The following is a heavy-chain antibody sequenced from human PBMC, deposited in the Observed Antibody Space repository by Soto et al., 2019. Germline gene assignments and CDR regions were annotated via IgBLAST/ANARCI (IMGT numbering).Heavy chain of an antibody. CDR2: IIPIFATV. D-gene: IGHD5-18*01. CDR1: GGSFSSNP. CDR3: ARGGRGYSSAPRYYFGY. V-gene: IGHV1-69*01. Sequence: QVQLVQSGSEVKKPGSSVKVSCKASGGSFSSNPISWVRQAPGQGLEWMAGIIPIFATVHYAQKFQGRVTITADESTSTAYMELTMLRSEDTAVYFCARGGRGYSSAPRYYFGYWGQGTLVTVS. J-gene: IGHJ4*02.